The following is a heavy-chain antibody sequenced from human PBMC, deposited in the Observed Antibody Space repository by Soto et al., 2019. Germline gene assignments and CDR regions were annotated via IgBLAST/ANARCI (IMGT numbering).Heavy chain of an antibody. Sequence: SVKVSCKASGGTFSSYAISWVRQAPGQGLEWMGGIIPIFGTANYAQKFQGRVTITADESTSTAYMELSSLRSEDTAVYYCTRDLRYSSSTTYYYYGMDVWGQGTTVTVSS. V-gene: IGHV1-69*13. CDR2: IIPIFGTA. CDR1: GGTFSSYA. CDR3: TRDLRYSSSTTYYYYGMDV. J-gene: IGHJ6*02. D-gene: IGHD6-6*01.